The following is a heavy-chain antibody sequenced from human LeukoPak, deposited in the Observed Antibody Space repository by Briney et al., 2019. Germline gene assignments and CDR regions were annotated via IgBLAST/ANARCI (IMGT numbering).Heavy chain of an antibody. V-gene: IGHV4-59*08. D-gene: IGHD3-9*01. CDR2: IYYSGST. Sequence: SETLSLTCTVSGGSISSYYWSWIRQPPGKGLEWIGDIYYSGSTNYNPSLTSRVTISVDTSKNQFSLKLSSVTAADTAVYYCASSSPYDILTGYYQHNWFDPWGQGTLVTVSS. J-gene: IGHJ5*02. CDR1: GGSISSYY. CDR3: ASSSPYDILTGYYQHNWFDP.